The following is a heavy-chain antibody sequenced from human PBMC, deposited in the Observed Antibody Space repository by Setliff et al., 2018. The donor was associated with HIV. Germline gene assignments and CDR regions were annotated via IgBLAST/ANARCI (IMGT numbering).Heavy chain of an antibody. D-gene: IGHD2-2*01. V-gene: IGHV4-38-2*01. CDR2: IYHSGST. CDR1: GYSLSSGYY. CDR3: AKNSLPPPTSSTPGWFDT. J-gene: IGHJ5*02. Sequence: SETLSLTCVVSGYSLSSGYYWGWIRQPPGKGLEWIGSIYHSGSTYYNPSLKSRVPISVDTSRNQFSLKLSSLTAADTAVYYCAKNSLPPPTSSTPGWFDTWGQGTLVTVSS.